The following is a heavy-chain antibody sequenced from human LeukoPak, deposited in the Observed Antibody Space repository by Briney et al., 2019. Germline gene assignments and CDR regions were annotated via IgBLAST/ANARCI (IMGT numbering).Heavy chain of an antibody. CDR3: ARVSTMVRALDY. Sequence: GGSLRLSCAASGFTFSSYWMHWVRQSPGKGLVWVSRINSDGSSTSYADSVKGRFTISRDNAKNTLYLQMNSLRAEDTAVYYCARVSTMVRALDYWGQGTLVTVST. CDR2: INSDGSST. V-gene: IGHV3-74*01. D-gene: IGHD3-10*01. CDR1: GFTFSSYW. J-gene: IGHJ4*02.